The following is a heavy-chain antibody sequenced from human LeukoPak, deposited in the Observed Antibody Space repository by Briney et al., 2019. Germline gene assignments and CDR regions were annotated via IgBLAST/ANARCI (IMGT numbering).Heavy chain of an antibody. V-gene: IGHV4-31*03. Sequence: TSETLSLNCTVSGASISSGAYYWGWVHQHPVKGLEWIGHIYHSGSTYYSPSLKSRVTISVDTSENQISLKLSSVTAADTAVYYCARFVPALSRWFDPWGQGALVTVSS. J-gene: IGHJ5*02. CDR2: IYHSGST. D-gene: IGHD2-2*01. CDR3: ARFVPALSRWFDP. CDR1: GASISSGAYY.